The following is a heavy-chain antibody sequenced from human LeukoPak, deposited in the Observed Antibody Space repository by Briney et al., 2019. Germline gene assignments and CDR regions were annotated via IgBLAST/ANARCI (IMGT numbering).Heavy chain of an antibody. J-gene: IGHJ5*02. V-gene: IGHV4-59*12. Sequence: SETLSLTCSVSGGSINNNYWSWIRQPPGKGLEWIGYIYHSGSTYYNPSLKSRVTISVDRSKNQFSLKLSSVTAADTAVYYCARGGIAVAGTDGGWFDPWGQGTLVTVSS. CDR3: ARGGIAVAGTDGGWFDP. CDR2: IYHSGST. CDR1: GGSINNNY. D-gene: IGHD6-19*01.